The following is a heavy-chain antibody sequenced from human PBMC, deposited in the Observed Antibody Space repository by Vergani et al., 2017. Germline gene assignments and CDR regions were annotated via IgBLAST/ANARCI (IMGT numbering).Heavy chain of an antibody. CDR2: IYTSGSA. J-gene: IGHJ4*02. V-gene: IGHV4-61*02. Sequence: QVQLQESGPGLVKPSQTLSLTCTVSSYSTSGGRYYWRWIRQPAGKGLEWIWRIYTSGSANYIPSLQILVTISVHTSTNQFSLNLSSVTAADTVVYYCARSSMGTTVFDDWGQGILVTVSS. CDR1: SYSTSGGRYY. D-gene: IGHD1-26*01. CDR3: ARSSMGTTVFDD.